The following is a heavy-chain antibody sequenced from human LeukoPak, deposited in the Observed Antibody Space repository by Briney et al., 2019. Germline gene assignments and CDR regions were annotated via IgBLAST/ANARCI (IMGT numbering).Heavy chain of an antibody. V-gene: IGHV1-18*04. Sequence: ASVKVSCKASGYTFTGYYMHWVRQAPGQGLEWMGWISAYNGNTNYAQKLQGRVTMTTDTSTSTAYMELRSLRSDDTAVYYCARWRWDYYGSRYWGQGTLVTVSS. D-gene: IGHD3-10*01. CDR1: GYTFTGYY. J-gene: IGHJ4*02. CDR2: ISAYNGNT. CDR3: ARWRWDYYGSRY.